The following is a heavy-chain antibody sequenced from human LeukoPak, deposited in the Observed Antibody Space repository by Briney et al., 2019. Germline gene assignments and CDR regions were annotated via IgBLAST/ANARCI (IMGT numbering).Heavy chain of an antibody. V-gene: IGHV4-39*01. J-gene: IGHJ4*02. CDR2: IYYSGST. CDR1: GGSISSSSYY. CDR3: AARSGYHIDY. D-gene: IGHD5-12*01. Sequence: PSETLSLTCTVSGGSISSSSYYWGWIRQPPGKGLEWIGSIYYSGSTYYNPSLKSRVTISVDTSKNQFSLKLSSVTAADTAVYYCAARSGYHIDYWGQGTLVTVSS.